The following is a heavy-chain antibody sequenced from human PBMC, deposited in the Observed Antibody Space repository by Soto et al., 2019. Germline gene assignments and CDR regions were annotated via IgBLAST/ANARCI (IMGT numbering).Heavy chain of an antibody. CDR1: GFTFSSYG. J-gene: IGHJ4*02. CDR2: ISYDGSNK. V-gene: IGHV3-30*18. CDR3: AKDLDPPYYDSSGSPGY. Sequence: QVQLVESGGGVVQPGRSLRLSCAASGFTFSSYGMHWVRQAPGKGLEWVAVISYDGSNKYYADSVKGRFTISRDNSKNTLYLQMNSLRAEDTAVYYYAKDLDPPYYDSSGSPGYWGQGTLVTVSS. D-gene: IGHD3-22*01.